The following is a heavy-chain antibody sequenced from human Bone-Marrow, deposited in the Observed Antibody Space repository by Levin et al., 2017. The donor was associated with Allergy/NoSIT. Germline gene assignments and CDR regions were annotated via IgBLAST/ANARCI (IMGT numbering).Heavy chain of an antibody. J-gene: IGHJ4*02. CDR3: AAAPASGSWSSFHF. CDR2: FDPQDGER. Sequence: ASVKVSCKVSGYTLTRFSMHWVRQTPGKGLEWMVGFDPQDGERIYAPQFQGRLTMTEDTASDTAYMELSGLRSEDTAIYFCAAAPASGSWSSFHFWGQGTLVTVSS. D-gene: IGHD6-13*01. V-gene: IGHV1-24*01. CDR1: GYTLTRFS.